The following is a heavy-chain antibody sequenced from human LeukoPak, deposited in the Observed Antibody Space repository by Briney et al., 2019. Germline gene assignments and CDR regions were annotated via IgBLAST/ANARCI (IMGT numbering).Heavy chain of an antibody. Sequence: GGSLRLSCAASGFTFSSYEMNWVRQAPGKGLEWVSAISGSGGSTYYADSVKGRFTISRDNSKNTLYLQMNSLRAEDTAVYYCAKAIRYCSGGSCYSSLYYGMDVWGQGTTVTVSS. J-gene: IGHJ6*02. CDR3: AKAIRYCSGGSCYSSLYYGMDV. CDR1: GFTFSSYE. V-gene: IGHV3-23*01. CDR2: ISGSGGST. D-gene: IGHD2-15*01.